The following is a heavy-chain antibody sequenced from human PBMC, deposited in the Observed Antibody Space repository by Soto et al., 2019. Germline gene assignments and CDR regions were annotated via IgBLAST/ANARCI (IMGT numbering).Heavy chain of an antibody. Sequence: SETLSLTCTVSGGSISSGGYYWSWIRQHPGKGLEWIGYIYYSGSTYYNPSLKSRVTISVDTSKKQFSLKLSSVTAADTAVYYCARGNPTPFYYGSGSYYHTFDYWGQGTLVTVSS. CDR1: GGSISSGGYY. V-gene: IGHV4-31*03. CDR2: IYYSGST. D-gene: IGHD3-10*01. J-gene: IGHJ4*02. CDR3: ARGNPTPFYYGSGSYYHTFDY.